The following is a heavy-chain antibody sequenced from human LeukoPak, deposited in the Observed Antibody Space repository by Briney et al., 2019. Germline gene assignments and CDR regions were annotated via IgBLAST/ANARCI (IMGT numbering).Heavy chain of an antibody. CDR2: ISHDGSIK. J-gene: IGHJ4*02. CDR1: GFTFNSYV. V-gene: IGHV3-30*18. CDR3: AKGGLYSGYYYDF. Sequence: GGSLRLSCAASGFTFNSYVMYWVRQAPGNGLEWVAIISHDGSIKNYGDSVKGRFTISRDNFKNTLYVQMTSLRAEDTAVYYCAKGGLYSGYYYDFWGQGTLVIVSS. D-gene: IGHD3-22*01.